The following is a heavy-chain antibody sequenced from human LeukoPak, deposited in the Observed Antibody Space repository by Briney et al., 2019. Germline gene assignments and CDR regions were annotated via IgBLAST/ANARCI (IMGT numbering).Heavy chain of an antibody. CDR3: GGYNWFDP. V-gene: IGHV3-30*03. CDR2: ISYDGSDK. D-gene: IGHD3-16*01. CDR1: GFAFSDYG. Sequence: GGSLRLSCVASGFAFSDYGMLWVRQAPGKGLEWVAIISYDGSDKYNEASVRGRFTISRDNSKDTLYPEMNSLRPEDTAVYYCGGYNWFDPWGQGTLVTVSS. J-gene: IGHJ5*02.